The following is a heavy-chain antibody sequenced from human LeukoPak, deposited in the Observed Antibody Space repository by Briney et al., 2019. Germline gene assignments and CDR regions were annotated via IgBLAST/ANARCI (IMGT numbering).Heavy chain of an antibody. D-gene: IGHD5-12*01. CDR2: ISAYNGHT. CDR3: ARPGDFSGYDYKVARYYYGMDV. V-gene: IGHV1-18*01. CDR1: GYTFTSCG. Sequence: ASVKVSCKASGYTFTSCGISWVRQAPGQGLEWMGWISAYNGHTNYEQKFQGRVTMTTDTSTSTAYMDLRSLRSDDTAVYYCARPGDFSGYDYKVARYYYGMDVWGQGTTVAVSS. J-gene: IGHJ6*02.